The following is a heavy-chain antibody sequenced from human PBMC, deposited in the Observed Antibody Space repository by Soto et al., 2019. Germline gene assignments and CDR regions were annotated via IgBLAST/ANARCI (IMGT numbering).Heavy chain of an antibody. CDR1: GYTFTSYD. CDR2: MNPNSGNT. J-gene: IGHJ4*02. D-gene: IGHD3-10*01. V-gene: IGHV1-8*01. CDR3: ARVPTLLLWFGEPYDY. Sequence: ASVKVSCKASGYTFTSYDINWVRQATGQGLEWMGWMNPNSGNTGYAQKFQGRVTMTRNTSISTAYMELSSLRSEDTAVYYCARVPTLLLWFGEPYDYWGQGTLVTVSS.